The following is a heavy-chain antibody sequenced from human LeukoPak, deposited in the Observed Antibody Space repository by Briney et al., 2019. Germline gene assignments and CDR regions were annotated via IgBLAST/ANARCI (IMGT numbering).Heavy chain of an antibody. CDR3: AKSSSSGWSLDY. CDR2: ISYDGSNK. D-gene: IGHD6-19*01. Sequence: GGSLRLSCAASGSTFSSYAMHWVRQAPGKGLEWVAVISYDGSNKYYADSVKGRFTISRDNSKNTLYLQINSLRAEDTAVYYCAKSSSSGWSLDYWGQGTLVTVSS. CDR1: GSTFSSYA. J-gene: IGHJ4*02. V-gene: IGHV3-30*18.